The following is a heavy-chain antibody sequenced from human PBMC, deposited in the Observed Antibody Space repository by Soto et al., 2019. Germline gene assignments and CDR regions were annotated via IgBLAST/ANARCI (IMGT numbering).Heavy chain of an antibody. CDR3: ATERYTYDTAGFDH. CDR1: GFSFSSYA. D-gene: IGHD5-18*01. V-gene: IGHV3-23*01. J-gene: IGHJ4*02. CDR2: VSASGSIT. Sequence: ESGGGLVQPGESLRLSCAVSGFSFSSYAMSWVRQTPGKGLEWVSTVSASGSITHSADSVKGRFTISRDNSQNTLYLQMNGLRAEDTAVYYCATERYTYDTAGFDHWGQGTLVTVSS.